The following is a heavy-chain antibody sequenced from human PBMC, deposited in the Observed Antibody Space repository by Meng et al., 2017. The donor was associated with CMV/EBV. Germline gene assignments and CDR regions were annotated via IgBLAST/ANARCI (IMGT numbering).Heavy chain of an antibody. V-gene: IGHV4-39*07. CDR3: ARGGIAAAGLH. J-gene: IGHJ4*02. D-gene: IGHD6-13*01. CDR2: IYYSGST. CDR1: GGSISSSSYY. Sequence: QLQLQESCPGLVKPSETLSLTCTVSGGSISSSSYYWGWIRQPPGKGLEWIGSIYYSGSTYYNPSLKSRVTISVDTSKNQFSLKLSSVTAADTAVYYCARGGIAAAGLHWGQGTLVTVSS.